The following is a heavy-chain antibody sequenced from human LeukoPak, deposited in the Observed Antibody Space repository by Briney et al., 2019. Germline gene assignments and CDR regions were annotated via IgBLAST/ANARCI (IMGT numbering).Heavy chain of an antibody. CDR3: SRGKRQWLAAYYYYYMDV. D-gene: IGHD6-19*01. J-gene: IGHJ6*03. CDR1: GVTFSSYE. CDR2: ISSNGSTI. V-gene: IGHV3-48*03. Sequence: PGGSLRLSCAASGVTFSSYEMNWVRQAPGKGLEWVSYISSNGSTIYYADSVKGRFTISRDNAKNSLYLQMNSLRAEDTAVYYCSRGKRQWLAAYYYYYMDVWGKGTTVTVSS.